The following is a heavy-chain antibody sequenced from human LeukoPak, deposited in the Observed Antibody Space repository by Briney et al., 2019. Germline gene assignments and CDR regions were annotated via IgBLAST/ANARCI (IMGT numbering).Heavy chain of an antibody. V-gene: IGHV4-59*08. CDR1: GGSISSYY. J-gene: IGHJ5*02. CDR3: ASSGYDPNWFDP. CDR2: IYYSGST. Sequence: SETLSLTCTVSGGSISSYYWSWIRQPPGEGLEWIGYIYYSGSTNYNPSLKSRVTISVDTSKNQFSLKLSSVTAADTAVYYCASSGYDPNWFDPWGQGTLVTVSS. D-gene: IGHD5-12*01.